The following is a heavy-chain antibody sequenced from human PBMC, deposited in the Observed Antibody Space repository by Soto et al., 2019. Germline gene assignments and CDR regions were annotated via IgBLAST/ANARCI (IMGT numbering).Heavy chain of an antibody. J-gene: IGHJ6*02. CDR3: AREAPDYNLSPGMDV. Sequence: QVQLVESGGGVVQPGTSLRLSCAASGFTFSSYAMHWVRQAPGKGLEWVAVISYDGSNKYYADSVKGRFTISRDNSKNTLYLQMNSLRAEDTAVYYCAREAPDYNLSPGMDVWGQGTTVTVSS. D-gene: IGHD4-4*01. CDR2: ISYDGSNK. CDR1: GFTFSSYA. V-gene: IGHV3-30-3*01.